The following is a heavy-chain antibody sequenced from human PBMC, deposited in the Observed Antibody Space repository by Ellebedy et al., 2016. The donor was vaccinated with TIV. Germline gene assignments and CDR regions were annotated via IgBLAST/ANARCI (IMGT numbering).Heavy chain of an antibody. Sequence: GESLKISCTASGLTFRTYWMHSVRQAPGKGLVWVSRINSAGSSTSYADSVKGRFTISRDNSKDTLFLQMNSLRAEDTAVYDRASDPVDVGPAFDIWGQGTMVTVSS. CDR3: ASDPVDVGPAFDI. J-gene: IGHJ3*02. CDR2: INSAGSST. D-gene: IGHD4-23*01. V-gene: IGHV3-74*01. CDR1: GLTFRTYW.